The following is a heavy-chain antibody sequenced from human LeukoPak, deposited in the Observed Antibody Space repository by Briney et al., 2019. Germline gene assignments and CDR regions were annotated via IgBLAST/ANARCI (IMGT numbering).Heavy chain of an antibody. J-gene: IGHJ1*01. D-gene: IGHD2-15*01. CDR3: ARLGYCSSGGCFSRGYFQD. Sequence: GESMNFSCKASGYTFTTSRIGWVRQIRGKGLEYMGIIYPGDSDTRSSPSFQGEATISADKSISTAYMQWNSLKASDTAMYYCARLGYCSSGGCFSRGYFQDWGQGTLVTVSS. V-gene: IGHV5-51*01. CDR1: GYTFTTSR. CDR2: IYPGDSDT.